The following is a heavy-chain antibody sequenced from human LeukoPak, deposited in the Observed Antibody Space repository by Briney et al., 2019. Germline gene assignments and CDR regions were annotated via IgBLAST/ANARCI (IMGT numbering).Heavy chain of an antibody. J-gene: IGHJ4*02. CDR3: ARGFDSSGQDY. CDR2: FYSDGSST. V-gene: IGHV3-74*01. CDR1: GFTFSSYW. D-gene: IGHD3-22*01. Sequence: GGSLRLSCAASGFTFSSYWMHWVRQAPGKGLVWVSRFYSDGSSTSYADSVKGRFTISRDYAKNTVFLQINSLRAEDTAVYYCARGFDSSGQDYWGQGTLVTVSS.